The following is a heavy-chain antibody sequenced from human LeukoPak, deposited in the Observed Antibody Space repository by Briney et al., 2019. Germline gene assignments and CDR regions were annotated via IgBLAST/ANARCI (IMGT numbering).Heavy chain of an antibody. D-gene: IGHD3-3*01. V-gene: IGHV1-69*05. J-gene: IGHJ3*02. CDR2: IIPIFGTA. CDR3: ARDKYDFWPHAFDI. CDR1: GGTFSSYA. Sequence: ASVKVSCKASGGTFSSYAISWVRQAPGQGLEWMGGIIPIFGTANYAQKFQGRVTITTDESTSTAYMELSSLRSEDTAVYYCARDKYDFWPHAFDIWGQGTMVTVSS.